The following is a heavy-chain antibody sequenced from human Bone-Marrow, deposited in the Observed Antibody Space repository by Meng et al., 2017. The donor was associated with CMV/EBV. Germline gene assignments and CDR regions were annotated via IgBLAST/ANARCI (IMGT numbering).Heavy chain of an antibody. CDR2: IYYSGST. CDR1: GGSISSSSYY. CDR3: ARVNCCSSTSCYTADY. D-gene: IGHD2-2*02. Sequence: SETRSLTCPVSGGSISSSSYYWGWIRQPPGKGLEWIGYIYYSGSTNYNPSLKSRVTISVDTSKNQFSLKLSSVTAADTAVYYCARVNCCSSTSCYTADYWGQGTLVTVSS. J-gene: IGHJ4*02. V-gene: IGHV4-61*05.